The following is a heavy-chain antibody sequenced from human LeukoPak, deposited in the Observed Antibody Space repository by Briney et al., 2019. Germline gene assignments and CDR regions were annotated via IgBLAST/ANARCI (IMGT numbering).Heavy chain of an antibody. CDR2: INSDGSST. V-gene: IGHV3-74*01. CDR3: ASMAVAGMVYYYGMDV. Sequence: GGSLRLSCAASGFTFSSYWMHWVRQAPGKGLVWVSRINSDGSSTSYADSVKGRFTISRDNAKNTLYLQMNSLRAEDTAVYYCASMAVAGMVYYYGMDVWGQGTTVTVSS. D-gene: IGHD6-19*01. CDR1: GFTFSSYW. J-gene: IGHJ6*02.